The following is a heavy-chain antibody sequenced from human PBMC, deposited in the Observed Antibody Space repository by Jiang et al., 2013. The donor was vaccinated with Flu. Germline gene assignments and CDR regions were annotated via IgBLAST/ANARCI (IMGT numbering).Heavy chain of an antibody. D-gene: IGHD1-26*01. J-gene: IGHJ4*02. CDR2: ISSSGSVK. Sequence: GLVQPGRSLRLSCAASGFTFSSSEMNWVRQAPGKGLEWVSYISSSGSVKYYADSVKGRFTISRDNAKNSLYLQMNSLRGEDAAVYYCARGMSGSYYVFDYWGQGTLVTVSS. CDR1: GFTFSSSE. V-gene: IGHV3-48*03. CDR3: ARGMSGSYYVFDY.